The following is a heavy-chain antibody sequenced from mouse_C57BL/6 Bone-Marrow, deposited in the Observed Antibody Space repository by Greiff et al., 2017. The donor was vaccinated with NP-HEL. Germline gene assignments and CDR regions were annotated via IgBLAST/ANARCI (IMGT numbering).Heavy chain of an antibody. Sequence: EVKLVESGGGLVKPGGSLKLSCAASGFTFSSYAMSWVRQTPEKRLEWVATISDGGSYTYYPDTVKGRFTISRDNAKNNLYLQMSHLKSEDTAMYYCARDQGDYVPFDYWGQGTTLTVSS. V-gene: IGHV5-4*01. CDR1: GFTFSSYA. CDR2: ISDGGSYT. J-gene: IGHJ2*01. CDR3: ARDQGDYVPFDY. D-gene: IGHD2-4*01.